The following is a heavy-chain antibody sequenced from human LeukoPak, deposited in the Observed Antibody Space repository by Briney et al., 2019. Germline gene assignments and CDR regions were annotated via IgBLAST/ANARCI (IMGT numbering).Heavy chain of an antibody. V-gene: IGHV1-18*01. CDR3: ARDPSNTSGWKTWFDT. D-gene: IGHD6-19*01. CDR1: GFIFTKYG. CDR2: ISGYNGDT. J-gene: IGHJ5*02. Sequence: GASVKVSCKASGFIFTKYGISWVRQAPGQGPEWVGWISGYNGDTHYAQKLQGRVIMTTDTSTTTAYMELRSLRSDDTAFYYCARDPSNTSGWKTWFDTWGQGTLVTVSS.